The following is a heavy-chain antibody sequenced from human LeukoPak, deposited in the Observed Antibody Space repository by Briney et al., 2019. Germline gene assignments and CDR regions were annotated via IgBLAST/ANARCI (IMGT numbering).Heavy chain of an antibody. CDR1: GGSISSSSDY. CDR2: IYYSGST. CDR3: ARAPNYDFWSPHYFDY. D-gene: IGHD3-3*01. J-gene: IGHJ4*02. Sequence: PSETLSLTCTVSGGSISSSSDYWGWIRQPPGKGLEWIGSIYYSGSTYYNPSLKSRVTISVDTSKNQFSLKLSSGTAADTAVYYCARAPNYDFWSPHYFDYWGQGSLVTVSS. V-gene: IGHV4-39*07.